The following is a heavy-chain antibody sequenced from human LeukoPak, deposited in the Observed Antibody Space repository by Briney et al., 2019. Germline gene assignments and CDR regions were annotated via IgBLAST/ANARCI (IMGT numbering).Heavy chain of an antibody. V-gene: IGHV4-4*07. CDR1: GDSISSYY. J-gene: IGHJ6*03. Sequence: SETLSLTCTVYGDSISSYYWSWVRQPAGKGLEWIGRIYTSGSTNYNPSLKSRVTMSVDTSKNQFSLKLSSVTAADTAVYYCAREGWGVAVAASLYYYYYMDVWGKGTTVTVSS. CDR3: AREGWGVAVAASLYYYYYMDV. D-gene: IGHD6-19*01. CDR2: IYTSGST.